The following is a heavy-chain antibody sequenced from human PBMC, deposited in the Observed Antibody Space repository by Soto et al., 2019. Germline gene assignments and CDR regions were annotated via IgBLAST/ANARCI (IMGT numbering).Heavy chain of an antibody. V-gene: IGHV1-3*01. CDR3: TRGGDAYKNGH. CDR2: INAGNGNT. D-gene: IGHD2-21*01. CDR1: GYTFTGYA. Sequence: ASVKVSCTASGYTFTGYAMHWVRQAPGQRLEWMGWINAGNGNTKYSQKFRGRVTITRDTSASTAYMELSSLRSEDTAVYYCTRGGDAYKNGHWGQGTLVTVSS. J-gene: IGHJ4*02.